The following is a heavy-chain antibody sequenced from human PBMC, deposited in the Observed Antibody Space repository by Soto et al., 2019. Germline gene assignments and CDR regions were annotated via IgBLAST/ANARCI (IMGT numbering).Heavy chain of an antibody. CDR2: VSHKSGNT. V-gene: IGHV1-18*01. D-gene: IGHD1-1*01. CDR3: ARGRTVSSIGPLLV. Sequence: QIQLVQSGAEVKKPGASVKVSCKASGYNFFDYGVNWVRQAPGQGLEWMGWVSHKSGNTDFARKVQGRVTMTADTSTNTAYLELRGLRSDDTAVYYCARGRTVSSIGPLLVWGQGTLVSVSS. J-gene: IGHJ1*01. CDR1: GYNFFDYG.